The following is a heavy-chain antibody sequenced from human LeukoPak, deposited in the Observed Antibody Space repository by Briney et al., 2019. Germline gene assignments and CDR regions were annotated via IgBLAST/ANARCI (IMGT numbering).Heavy chain of an antibody. D-gene: IGHD5-18*01. CDR2: IHSSGST. Sequence: PSETLSLTCTVSGGSIIGYYWTWIRQPAEKGLEWIGRIHSSGSTNYNPSLKSRVTMSVDTSKNQFSLKLTSVTAADTAVYYCARVDRAMANDAFDIWAKGQRSPSLQ. V-gene: IGHV4-4*07. CDR3: ARVDRAMANDAFDI. J-gene: IGHJ3*02. CDR1: GGSIIGYY.